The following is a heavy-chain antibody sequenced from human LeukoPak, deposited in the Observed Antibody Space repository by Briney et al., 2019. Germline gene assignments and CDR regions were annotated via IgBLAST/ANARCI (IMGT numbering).Heavy chain of an antibody. D-gene: IGHD6-13*01. J-gene: IGHJ6*03. Sequence: GASVKVSCKASGYTFVSHGISWVGQAPGQGLEWMGWISVYNGNPNYAQKLQGRVTMTTDTSTSTAYMELRSLRSDDTAVYYCARDSYSSSWYESYYYYMDVWGKGTTVTVSS. V-gene: IGHV1-18*01. CDR2: ISVYNGNP. CDR1: GYTFVSHG. CDR3: ARDSYSSSWYESYYYYMDV.